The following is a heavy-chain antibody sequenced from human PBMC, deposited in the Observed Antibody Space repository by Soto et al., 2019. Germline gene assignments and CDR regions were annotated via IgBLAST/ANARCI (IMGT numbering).Heavy chain of an antibody. V-gene: IGHV4-30-2*01. CDR2: VFHSGST. CDR1: GGSISSGGYS. J-gene: IGHJ5*02. Sequence: SETLSLTCAVSGGSISSGGYSWSWIRQPPGKGLEWIGYVFHSGSTYYSPSLQSRVTISIDGSKNQFYLELASVTAADTAVYYCAKDRVIQLLPIWPDPWGQGTLVTVSS. D-gene: IGHD2-2*01. CDR3: AKDRVIQLLPIWPDP.